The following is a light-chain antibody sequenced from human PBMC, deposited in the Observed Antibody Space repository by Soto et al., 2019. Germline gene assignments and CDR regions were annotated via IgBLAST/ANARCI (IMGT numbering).Light chain of an antibody. Sequence: QSALTQPASVSGSPGQSTTISCTGTRSDIGAYNFVSWYQQHPGEVPKLILYDVNVRPSGVSNRFSGSKSGNTASLTISGLHAEYEADYYCTSWTTSTTMIFGGGTKVTVL. CDR3: TSWTTSTTMI. V-gene: IGLV2-14*03. CDR2: DVN. J-gene: IGLJ2*01. CDR1: RSDIGAYNF.